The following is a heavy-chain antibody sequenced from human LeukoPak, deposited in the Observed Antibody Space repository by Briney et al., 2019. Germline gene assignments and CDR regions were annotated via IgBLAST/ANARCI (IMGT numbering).Heavy chain of an antibody. CDR3: ARDGALTYYSASSAYYGSQ. Sequence: GGSLRLSCAASVFTVNSSYMICVPQAPGKGVEGGTVIYSGGTTYFGDFVKARITISRDNSQNKLYLQMNSLRAEDTAEYYCARDGALTYYSASSAYYGSQWGQGTLVTVSP. V-gene: IGHV3-66*01. D-gene: IGHD3-22*01. J-gene: IGHJ4*02. CDR2: IYSGGTT. CDR1: VFTVNSSY.